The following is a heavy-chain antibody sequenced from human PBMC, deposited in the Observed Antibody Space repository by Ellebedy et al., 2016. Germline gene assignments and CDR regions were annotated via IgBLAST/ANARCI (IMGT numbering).Heavy chain of an antibody. CDR3: AREGKEELGYYYYGMDV. D-gene: IGHD3-10*01. Sequence: ASVKVSCXASGYTFTGYYMHWVRQAPGQGLEWMGWINPNSGGTNYAQKFQGRVTMTRDTSISTAYMELSRLRSDDTAVYYCAREGKEELGYYYYGMDVWGQGTTVTVSS. V-gene: IGHV1-2*02. J-gene: IGHJ6*02. CDR2: INPNSGGT. CDR1: GYTFTGYY.